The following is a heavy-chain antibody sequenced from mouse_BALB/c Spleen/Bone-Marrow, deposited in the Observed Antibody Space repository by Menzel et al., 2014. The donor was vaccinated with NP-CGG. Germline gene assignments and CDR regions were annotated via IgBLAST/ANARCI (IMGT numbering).Heavy chain of an antibody. D-gene: IGHD3-1*01. J-gene: IGHJ4*01. CDR1: GFTFSSYT. CDR2: ISNGGGST. Sequence: DVMLVESGGGLVQPGGSLKLSYAASGFTFSSYTMSWVRQTPEKRLEWVAYISNGGGSTSYPDTVKGRFTISRDNAKNTLYLQMSSLKSEDTAMYYCSRHVGNPYAMDYWGQGTSVTVSS. V-gene: IGHV5-12-2*01. CDR3: SRHVGNPYAMDY.